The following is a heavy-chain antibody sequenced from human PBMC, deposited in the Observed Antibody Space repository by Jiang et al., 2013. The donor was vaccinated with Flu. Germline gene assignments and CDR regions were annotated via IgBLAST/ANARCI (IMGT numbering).Heavy chain of an antibody. J-gene: IGHJ1*01. CDR1: GGSITGYY. D-gene: IGHD2-21*02. V-gene: IGHV4-4*07. CDR2: IYPSGSS. Sequence: SLTCTVSGGSITGYYWSWIRQSAGKGLEWIGRIYPSGSSDYNPSLTGRVTMSIDTSKNIFSLRLTSVTAADTAVYYCASVAVATAAVYFPHWGQGTLVTVSS. CDR3: ASVAVATAAVYFPH.